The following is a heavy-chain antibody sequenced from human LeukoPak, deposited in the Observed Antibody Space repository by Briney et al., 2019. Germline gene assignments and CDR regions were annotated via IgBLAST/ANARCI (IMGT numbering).Heavy chain of an antibody. CDR1: GYTFIGYY. D-gene: IGHD3-9*01. CDR2: INPKTGGT. Sequence: AAVKVSCKASGYTFIGYYMHWVRQAPAHGPEWMGWINPKTGGTKYAQKFHGRLTITRDTSISTAYMELSRLRSDDTAVYYCARGPALYYDILTGSTYNYFDPWGQGTLLPVSS. CDR3: ARGPALYYDILTGSTYNYFDP. V-gene: IGHV1-2*02. J-gene: IGHJ5*02.